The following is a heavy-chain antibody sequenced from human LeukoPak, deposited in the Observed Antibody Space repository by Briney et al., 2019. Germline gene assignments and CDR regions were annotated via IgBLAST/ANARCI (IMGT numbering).Heavy chain of an antibody. V-gene: IGHV3-33*06. CDR2: IWYDGSNK. Sequence: GRSLRLSCAASGFTFSSYGMHWVRQAPGKGLEWVAVIWYDGSNKYYADSVKGRFTISRDNSKNTLYLQMISLRAEDTAVYYCAKITGSGSYSAYYYYCMDVWGQGTTVTVSS. CDR1: GFTFSSYG. J-gene: IGHJ6*02. CDR3: AKITGSGSYSAYYYYCMDV. D-gene: IGHD3-10*01.